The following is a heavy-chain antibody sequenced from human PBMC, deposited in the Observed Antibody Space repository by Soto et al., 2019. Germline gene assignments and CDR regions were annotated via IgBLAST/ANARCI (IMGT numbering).Heavy chain of an antibody. Sequence: GGSLRLSCAASGFTFSTYGIHWVRQVPGKGLEWVGVILSDGNDKYYADSVKGRFAISRDNSRNTLYLQMNSLRVEDTAVYYFVREGRVERWTNWYDPWGQGTLVTVSS. J-gene: IGHJ5*02. D-gene: IGHD1-1*01. CDR2: ILSDGNDK. CDR3: VREGRVERWTNWYDP. V-gene: IGHV3-33*01. CDR1: GFTFSTYG.